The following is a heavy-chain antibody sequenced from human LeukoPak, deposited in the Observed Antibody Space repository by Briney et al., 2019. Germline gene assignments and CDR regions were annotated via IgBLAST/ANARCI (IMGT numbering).Heavy chain of an antibody. Sequence: GASVKVSCKASGYIFTGYYIHWVRQAPGQGLEWMGWINPNSGDTKYAQKFQGRVTMTRDTSISTAHMELSSLRSDDTAVYYCARGGGVAVAGCFYWGQGTLVTVSS. V-gene: IGHV1-2*02. CDR3: ARGGGVAVAGCFY. J-gene: IGHJ4*02. CDR2: INPNSGDT. CDR1: GYIFTGYY. D-gene: IGHD6-19*01.